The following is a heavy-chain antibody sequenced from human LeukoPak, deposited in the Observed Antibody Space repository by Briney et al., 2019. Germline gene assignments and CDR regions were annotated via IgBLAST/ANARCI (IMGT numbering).Heavy chain of an antibody. J-gene: IGHJ6*02. CDR3: ARTALYYYGMDV. V-gene: IGHV3-66*01. CDR1: GFTVSSNY. Sequence: GGSLRLSCAASGFTVSSNYMSWVRQAPGKGLEWVSVIYSGGSTYYADSVKGRFTISRDNSKNTLYLQMNSLRAEDTAVYYCARTALYYYGMDVWGQGTTVTVSS. CDR2: IYSGGST.